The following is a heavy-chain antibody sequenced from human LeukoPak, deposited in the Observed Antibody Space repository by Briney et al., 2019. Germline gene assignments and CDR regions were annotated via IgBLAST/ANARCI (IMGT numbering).Heavy chain of an antibody. CDR3: ASSSGFYYPNWFDP. V-gene: IGHV1-69*05. CDR2: IIPIFGTA. CDR1: GGTFSSYA. J-gene: IGHJ5*02. D-gene: IGHD3-22*01. Sequence: SVKVSYKASGGTFSSYAISWVRQAPGQGLEWMGGIIPIFGTANYAQKFQGRVTITTDESTSTAYMELSSLRSEDTAVYYCASSSGFYYPNWFDPWGQGTLVTVSS.